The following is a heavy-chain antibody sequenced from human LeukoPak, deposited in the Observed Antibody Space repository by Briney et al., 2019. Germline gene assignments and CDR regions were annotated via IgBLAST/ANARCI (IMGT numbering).Heavy chain of an antibody. CDR2: IYYSGST. CDR3: ARSIAARRVAAAFFDY. CDR1: GGSISSYY. Sequence: SETLSLTCTVSGGSISSYYWSWIRQPPGKGLEWIGYIYYSGSTNYNPSLKSRVTILVDTSKNQFSLKLSSVTAADTAVYYCARSIAARRVAAAFFDYWGQGTLVTVSS. V-gene: IGHV4-59*01. J-gene: IGHJ4*02. D-gene: IGHD6-6*01.